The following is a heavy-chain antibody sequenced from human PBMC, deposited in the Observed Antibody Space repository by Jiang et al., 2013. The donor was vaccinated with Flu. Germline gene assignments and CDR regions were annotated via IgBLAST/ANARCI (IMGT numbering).Heavy chain of an antibody. V-gene: IGHV5-10-1*01. CDR1: GYSFTSYW. Sequence: GAEVKKPGESLRISCKGSGYSFTSYWISWVRQMPGKGLEWMGRIDPSDSYTNYSPSFQGHVTISADKSISTAYLQWSSLKASDTAMYYCARLFSGSHSAVDYYGMDVWGQGTTVTVSS. CDR2: IDPSDSYT. J-gene: IGHJ6*02. D-gene: IGHD1-14*01. CDR3: ARLFSGSHSAVDYYGMDV.